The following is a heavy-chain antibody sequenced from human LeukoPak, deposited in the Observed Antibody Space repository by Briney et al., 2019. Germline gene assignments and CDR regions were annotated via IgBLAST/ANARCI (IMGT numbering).Heavy chain of an antibody. V-gene: IGHV4-61*01. CDR3: ARDRGDPLTGCLDAFDI. D-gene: IGHD3-9*01. CDR1: GASFSSGTYY. J-gene: IGHJ3*02. Sequence: SETLSLTCTVSGASFSSGTYYWTWIRQPPGKGLEWIGYVYSSGSTNYSPSLKSRVTMSLEMSKNQFSLRLSSLSAADTAVYYCARDRGDPLTGCLDAFDIWGQGTMVTVSS. CDR2: VYSSGST.